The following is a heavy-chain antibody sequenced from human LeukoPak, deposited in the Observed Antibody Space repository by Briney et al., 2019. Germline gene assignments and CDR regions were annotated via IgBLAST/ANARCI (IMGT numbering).Heavy chain of an antibody. CDR1: GGSFSGYY. V-gene: IGHV4-34*01. CDR3: ARLDRYYYDSSGYDY. J-gene: IGHJ4*02. D-gene: IGHD3-22*01. Sequence: PSETLSLTCAVYGGSFSGYYWSWIRQPPGKGLEWIGEINHSGSTNYNPSLKSRVTISVDTSKNQFSLKLSSVTAADTAVYYCARLDRYYYDSSGYDYWDQGTLVTVSS. CDR2: INHSGST.